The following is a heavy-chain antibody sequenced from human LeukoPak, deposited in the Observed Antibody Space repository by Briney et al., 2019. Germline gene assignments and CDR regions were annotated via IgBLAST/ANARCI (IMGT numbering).Heavy chain of an antibody. CDR2: ISWNSGSI. V-gene: IGHV3-9*01. CDR1: GFTFDDYA. CDR3: AKARDSSGYYGLDY. J-gene: IGHJ4*02. Sequence: PGGSLRLSCAASGFTFDDYAMHWVRQAPGQGLEWVSGISWNSGSIGYADSVKGRFTISRDNAKNSLYLQMNSLRAEDTALYYCAKARDSSGYYGLDYWGQGTLVTVSS. D-gene: IGHD3-22*01.